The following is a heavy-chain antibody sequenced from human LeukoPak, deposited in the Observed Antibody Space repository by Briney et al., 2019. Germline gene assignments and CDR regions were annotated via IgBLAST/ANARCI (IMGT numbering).Heavy chain of an antibody. Sequence: GRSLRLSCAASGFTFDGYAMHWVRQAPGKGLEWVSGISWNSGSIGYADSVKGRFTISRDNAKNSLYLQMNSLRAEDTALYYCAKDIYSSGWSPYFDYWGQGTLVTVSS. V-gene: IGHV3-9*01. CDR1: GFTFDGYA. CDR2: ISWNSGSI. J-gene: IGHJ4*02. D-gene: IGHD6-19*01. CDR3: AKDIYSSGWSPYFDY.